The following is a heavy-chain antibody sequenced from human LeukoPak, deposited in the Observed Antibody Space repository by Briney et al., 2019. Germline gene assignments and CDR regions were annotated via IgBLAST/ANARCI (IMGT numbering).Heavy chain of an antibody. V-gene: IGHV1-2*02. CDR3: ARDFPRLERPEKKKFDP. CDR1: GYTFTGYY. J-gene: IGHJ5*02. D-gene: IGHD1-1*01. Sequence: GASVKVSCKASGYTFTGYYMHWVRQAPGQGLEWMGWINPNSGGTNYAQKIPGRVTMTRDTSISTAYMELSRLRSDDTAVYYCARDFPRLERPEKKKFDPWGQGTLVTVSS. CDR2: INPNSGGT.